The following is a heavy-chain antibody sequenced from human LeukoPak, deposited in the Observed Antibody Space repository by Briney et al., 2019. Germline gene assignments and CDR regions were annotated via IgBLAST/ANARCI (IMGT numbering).Heavy chain of an antibody. CDR2: IYYSGST. CDR1: GGSISSSSYY. CDR3: AGFGVVIPAFDP. D-gene: IGHD3-3*01. Sequence: PSETLSLTCTVSGGSISSSSYYWGWIRQPPGKGLEWIGSIYYSGSTYYNPSLKSRVTISVDTSKNQFSLKLSSVTAADTAVFYCAGFGVVIPAFDPWGQGTLVTVSS. J-gene: IGHJ5*02. V-gene: IGHV4-39*07.